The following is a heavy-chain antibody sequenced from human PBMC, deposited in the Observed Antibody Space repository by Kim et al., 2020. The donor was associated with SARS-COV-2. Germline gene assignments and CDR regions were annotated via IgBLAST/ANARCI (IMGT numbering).Heavy chain of an antibody. J-gene: IGHJ4*02. V-gene: IGHV3-21*01. Sequence: GGSLRLSCAASGFTFSSYSMNWVRQAPGKGLEWVSSISSSSSYIYYADSLKGRFTISRDNAKNSLYLQMNSLRAEDTAVYYCAREGKHDYVAYWGQGTLVTVSS. CDR1: GFTFSSYS. CDR2: ISSSSSYI. CDR3: AREGKHDYVAY.